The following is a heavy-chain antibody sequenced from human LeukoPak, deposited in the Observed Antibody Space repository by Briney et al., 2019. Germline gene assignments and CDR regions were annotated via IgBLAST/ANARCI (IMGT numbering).Heavy chain of an antibody. J-gene: IGHJ5*01. Sequence: GGSLRLSCSASGFIFSSYWMSWVRQAPGKGLEWVTTIKQDASEKYYVDSVEGRFIISRDNAKNSLYLQVNSLRAEDTAIYHCARQTSGRYSAYFDSWGQGILVTVSS. CDR3: ARQTSGRYSAYFDS. CDR2: IKQDASEK. D-gene: IGHD6-19*01. V-gene: IGHV3-7*01. CDR1: GFIFSSYW.